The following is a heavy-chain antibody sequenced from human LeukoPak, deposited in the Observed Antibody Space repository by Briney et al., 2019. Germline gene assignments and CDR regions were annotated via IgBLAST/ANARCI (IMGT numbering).Heavy chain of an antibody. V-gene: IGHV4-39*01. CDR3: ARMRTRVVTLFDY. J-gene: IGHJ4*02. CDR1: GGSFRGYY. CDR2: IYYSGST. D-gene: IGHD2-21*02. Sequence: SETLSLTCAVYGGSFRGYYWSWIRQPPGKGLEWIGSIYYSGSTYYNPSLKSRVTISVDTSKNQFSLKLSSVTAADTAVYYCARMRTRVVTLFDYWGQGTLVTVSS.